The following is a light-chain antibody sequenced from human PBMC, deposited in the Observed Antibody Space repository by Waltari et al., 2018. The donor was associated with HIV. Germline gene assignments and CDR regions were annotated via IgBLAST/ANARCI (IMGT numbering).Light chain of an antibody. J-gene: IGLJ2*01. CDR3: SSYAVSNSLV. Sequence: QSALTQPPSASGSPGQSVTISCTGAGSDVGAYNYVSWYQQHPGKAPKLMIYEVTKGPSGVADRFLGSKSGNTASLTVAGLQAEDEADYYCSSYAVSNSLVFGGGTKLTVL. V-gene: IGLV2-8*01. CDR2: EVT. CDR1: GSDVGAYNY.